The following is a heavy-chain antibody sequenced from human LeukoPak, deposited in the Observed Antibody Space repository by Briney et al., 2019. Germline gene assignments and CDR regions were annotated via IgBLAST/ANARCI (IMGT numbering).Heavy chain of an antibody. D-gene: IGHD3-3*01. CDR2: ISDSGDNT. V-gene: IGHV3-23*01. J-gene: IGHJ4*02. Sequence: GGSLILSCAASGFTFSTYAMSWVRQAPGKGLEWVSSISDSGDNTYYADSVKGRFTISRDNFKNTLYLQMNSLIADDTSIYYCEKAMRCVYYRLEYWGQGTLVSVSS. CDR3: EKAMRCVYYRLEY. CDR1: GFTFSTYA.